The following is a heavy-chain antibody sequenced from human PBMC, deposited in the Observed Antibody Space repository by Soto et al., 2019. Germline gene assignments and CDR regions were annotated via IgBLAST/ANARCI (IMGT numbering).Heavy chain of an antibody. CDR2: IYYSGST. J-gene: IGHJ3*02. D-gene: IGHD1-26*01. Sequence: SSETLSLTCTVSGGSTSTYYWSWIRQPPGKGLEWIGYIYYSGSTNYKPSLKSRVTISLDTSKNQFSLKLSSVTAADTAVYYCARAGWELTDGFDMGGKGKMVTVPS. CDR3: ARAGWELTDGFDM. CDR1: GGSTSTYY. V-gene: IGHV4-59*01.